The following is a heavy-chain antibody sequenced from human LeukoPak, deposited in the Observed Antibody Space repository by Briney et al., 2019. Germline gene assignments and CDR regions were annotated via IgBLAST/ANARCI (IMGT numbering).Heavy chain of an antibody. CDR3: ARHVVAVAGLDPFDY. CDR1: GESFSGYY. Sequence: PSETLSLTCAVYGESFSGYYWTWIRQSPGKGLEWIGEINHSGSTNYNPSLKSRGTISVDTSKNQFSLKLSSVTAADTAVYYCARHVVAVAGLDPFDYWGQGTLVTVSS. D-gene: IGHD6-19*01. J-gene: IGHJ4*02. CDR2: INHSGST. V-gene: IGHV4-34*01.